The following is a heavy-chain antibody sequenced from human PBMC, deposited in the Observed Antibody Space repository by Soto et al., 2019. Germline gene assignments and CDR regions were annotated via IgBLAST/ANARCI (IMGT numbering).Heavy chain of an antibody. CDR3: ARVDHSSTWYEVDY. Sequence: QVQLVESGGGLVKPGGSLRLSCAASGFTFSNYYISWIRQAPGKGLEWVSYIDTSSYTNYAESVRGRFTISRDNAKNALYLQMNSLRAEDSAVYYCARVDHSSTWYEVDYWGQGTLVTVST. CDR2: IDTSSYT. V-gene: IGHV3-11*06. D-gene: IGHD6-13*01. CDR1: GFTFSNYY. J-gene: IGHJ4*02.